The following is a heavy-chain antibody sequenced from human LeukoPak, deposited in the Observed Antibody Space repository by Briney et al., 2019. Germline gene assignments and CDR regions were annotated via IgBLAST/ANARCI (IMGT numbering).Heavy chain of an antibody. CDR3: ARGGGSTSSDY. V-gene: IGHV3-48*01. D-gene: IGHD2-2*01. CDR1: GFTFSSYG. CDR2: ISSSSSTT. Sequence: GGSLRLSCAASGFTFSSYGMHWVRQAPGKGLEWVSYISSSSSTTYYADSVKGRFTISRDNAKNSLYLQMNSLRVEDTAVYYCARGGGSTSSDYWGQGTLVTVSS. J-gene: IGHJ4*02.